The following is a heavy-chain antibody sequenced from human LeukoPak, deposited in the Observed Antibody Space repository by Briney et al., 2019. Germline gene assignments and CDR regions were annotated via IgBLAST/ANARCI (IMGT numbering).Heavy chain of an antibody. CDR1: GFTVSSNY. V-gene: IGHV3-15*01. J-gene: IGHJ4*02. CDR3: TGGYCTGTSCPHY. CDR2: IKSKTDGGTT. Sequence: GGSLRLSCAASGFTVSSNYMSWVRQAPGKGLEWVGRIKSKTDGGTTDYAAPVKGRFTISRDDSKSMLYLQMNSLKTEDTAVYYCTGGYCTGTSCPHYWGQGTLVTVSS. D-gene: IGHD2-2*01.